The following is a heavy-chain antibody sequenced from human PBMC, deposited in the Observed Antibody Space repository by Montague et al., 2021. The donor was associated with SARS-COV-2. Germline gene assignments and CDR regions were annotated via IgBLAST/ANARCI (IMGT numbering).Heavy chain of an antibody. CDR2: IYYSGST. V-gene: IGHV4-39*01. J-gene: IGHJ6*02. D-gene: IGHD3-9*01. CDR3: ARLSKTGYPPLYYYYGMDV. CDR1: GGSISSSSYY. Sequence: SETRSLTCTVSGGSISSSSYYWGWIRQPPGKGLEWIGSIYYSGSTYYNPSLKSRVTISVDTSKNQFSLKLSSVTAADTAVYYCARLSKTGYPPLYYYYGMDVWGQVTTVTISS.